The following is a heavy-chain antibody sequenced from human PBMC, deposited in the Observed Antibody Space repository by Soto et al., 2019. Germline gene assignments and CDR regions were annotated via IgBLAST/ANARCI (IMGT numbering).Heavy chain of an antibody. CDR1: GGCFSGYY. CDR3: ARGGHSSSWYSTHDY. Sequence: SETLSLTCAVYGGCFSGYYWIWIRQPPGKGLEWIGEINHSGSTNYNPSLKSRVTISVDTSKNQFSLKLSSVTAADTAVYYCARGGHSSSWYSTHDYWGQGTLVTVSS. CDR2: INHSGST. D-gene: IGHD6-13*01. J-gene: IGHJ4*02. V-gene: IGHV4-34*01.